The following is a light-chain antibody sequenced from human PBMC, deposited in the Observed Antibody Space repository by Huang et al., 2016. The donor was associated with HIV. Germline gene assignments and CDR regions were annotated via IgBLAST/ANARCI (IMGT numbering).Light chain of an antibody. CDR2: DAA. V-gene: IGKV1-33*01. J-gene: IGKJ3*01. Sequence: DIQMTQSPSSLSASIGGRVTITCRASRHIYSYLNWYQHRPGKAPKLLIYDAANLEVGVPSRFSGSGSGRNFTLIISSLQPEDFATYYCQQYDSLPRTFGPGTKV. CDR3: QQYDSLPRT. CDR1: RHIYSY.